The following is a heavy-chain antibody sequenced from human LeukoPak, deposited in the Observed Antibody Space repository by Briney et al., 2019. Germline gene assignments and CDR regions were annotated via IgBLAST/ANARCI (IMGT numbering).Heavy chain of an antibody. CDR2: ISAYNGNT. D-gene: IGHD2-15*01. Sequence: ASVEVSCKASGYTFTSYGISWVRQAPGQGLEWMGWISAYNGNTNYAQKLQGRVTMTTDTSTSTAYMELRSLRSDDTAVYYCARHYCSGGSCYGVFDYWGQGTLVTVSS. J-gene: IGHJ4*02. V-gene: IGHV1-18*01. CDR3: ARHYCSGGSCYGVFDY. CDR1: GYTFTSYG.